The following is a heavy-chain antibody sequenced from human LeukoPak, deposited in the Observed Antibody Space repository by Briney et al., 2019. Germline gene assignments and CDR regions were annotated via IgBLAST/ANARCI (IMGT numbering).Heavy chain of an antibody. CDR2: ISTDGSSR. CDR3: ARARRYRSSWYHDY. Sequence: PGGSLRLSCAASGFTFSSYWMHWLRQEPRKGLVWVSHISTDGSSRSYADSVKGRFTISRDNANNSLYLQMNSLRDEDTAVYYCARARRYRSSWYHDYWGQGSLVTVSS. D-gene: IGHD6-13*01. CDR1: GFTFSSYW. V-gene: IGHV3-74*01. J-gene: IGHJ4*02.